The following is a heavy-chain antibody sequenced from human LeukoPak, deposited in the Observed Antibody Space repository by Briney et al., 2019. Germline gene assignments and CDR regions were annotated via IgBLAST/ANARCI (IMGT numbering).Heavy chain of an antibody. J-gene: IGHJ4*02. CDR2: ISTDGSTT. Sequence: GGSLRLSCAASGFTFSSHWMHWVRQAPGKGLVWVSRISTDGSTTSYADSVKGRFTVSRDNAKNTMYLQMDSLRAEDTAVYYCARDRTTVTLFDYWGQGTLATVSP. CDR1: GFTFSSHW. D-gene: IGHD4-17*01. V-gene: IGHV3-74*01. CDR3: ARDRTTVTLFDY.